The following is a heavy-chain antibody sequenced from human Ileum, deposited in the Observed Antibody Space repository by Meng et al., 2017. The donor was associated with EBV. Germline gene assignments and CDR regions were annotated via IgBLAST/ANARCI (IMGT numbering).Heavy chain of an antibody. CDR2: MNSYTGNP. CDR3: ARGSGAGGRDWFDP. V-gene: IGHV1-8*01. J-gene: IGHJ5*02. Sequence: QVQLLQCGAAVTKPRASVKVSCTASGYTFTRYDLNWVVQVGGQGLESIGWMNSYTGNPGYAQKFRGRVTMTRDTSINTAYLEVLSLTSEDTAVYYCARGSGAGGRDWFDPWGQGTLVTVSS. D-gene: IGHD3-16*01. CDR1: GYTFTRYD.